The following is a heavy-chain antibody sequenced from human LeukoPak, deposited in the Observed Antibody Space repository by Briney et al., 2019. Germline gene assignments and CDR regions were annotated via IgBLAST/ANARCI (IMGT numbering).Heavy chain of an antibody. CDR1: GYTFTSYD. D-gene: IGHD4-23*01. CDR3: ARSGYGSNSFDY. V-gene: IGHV1-8*01. Sequence: ASVKVSCKASGYTFTSYDINWVRQATGQGLEWMGWMNPNSGNTSYAQKFQGRVTMTRNTSISTAYMELSSLRSEDTAVYYCARSGYGSNSFDYWGQGTLVTVYS. CDR2: MNPNSGNT. J-gene: IGHJ4*02.